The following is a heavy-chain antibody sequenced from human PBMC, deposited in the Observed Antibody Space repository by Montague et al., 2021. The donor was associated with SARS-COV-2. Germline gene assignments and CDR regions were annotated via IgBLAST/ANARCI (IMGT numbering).Heavy chain of an antibody. D-gene: IGHD3-10*01. V-gene: IGHV2-70*11. Sequence: PALVKPTQTLTLTCTFSGFSLSTSGMCVSWIRQPPGKALEWLARIDWDDDKYYSTSLKTRLTISKDTSKNQVVLTMTNMDPVDTATYYCARIYHGSGSSPLDYWGQGTLVTVSS. J-gene: IGHJ4*02. CDR2: IDWDDDK. CDR3: ARIYHGSGSSPLDY. CDR1: GFSLSTSGMC.